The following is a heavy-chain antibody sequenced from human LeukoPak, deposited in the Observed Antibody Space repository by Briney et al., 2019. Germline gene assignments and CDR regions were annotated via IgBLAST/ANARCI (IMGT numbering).Heavy chain of an antibody. CDR3: ARGQVPAARGYNWFDP. J-gene: IGHJ5*02. D-gene: IGHD2-2*01. CDR1: EMSFSAYY. Sequence: TSETLSLTCAVSEMSFSAYYWNWIRQPPGKGLEWIGEINARGDTNFNPSLKSRVTISVDTSKKQISLRLTSMIAADTAVYYCARGQVPAARGYNWFDPWGQGTLVIVSS. CDR2: INARGDT. V-gene: IGHV4-34*01.